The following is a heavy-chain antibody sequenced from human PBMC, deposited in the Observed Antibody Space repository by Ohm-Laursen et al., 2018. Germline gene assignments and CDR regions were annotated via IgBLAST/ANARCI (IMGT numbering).Heavy chain of an antibody. J-gene: IGHJ4*02. CDR2: INPNSGNT. Sequence: SVKVSCKASGYTFIGYYMHWVRQAPGQGLEWMGCINPNSGNTGYAQKFQGRVTMTRDTSTSTVYMELSSLRSEDTAVYYCARAVAGSAFDYWGQGTLVTVSS. CDR1: GYTFIGYY. V-gene: IGHV1-2*02. CDR3: ARAVAGSAFDY. D-gene: IGHD6-19*01.